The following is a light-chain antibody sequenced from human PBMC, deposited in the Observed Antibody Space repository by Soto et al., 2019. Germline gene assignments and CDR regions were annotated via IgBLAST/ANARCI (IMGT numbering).Light chain of an antibody. CDR1: FSDVGGYDY. Sequence: QSALTQPASVSGSPGQSIAISCTGTFSDVGGYDYVSWYQQHPDKAPKLMIYEVTKRPSGVSNRFSGSKSGNTASLTISGLQPEDEADYYCSSNPSGSTRVFGSGTKLTVL. CDR2: EVT. J-gene: IGLJ1*01. CDR3: SSNPSGSTRV. V-gene: IGLV2-14*01.